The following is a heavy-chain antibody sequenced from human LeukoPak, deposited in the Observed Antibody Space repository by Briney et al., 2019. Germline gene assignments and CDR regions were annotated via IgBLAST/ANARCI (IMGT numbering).Heavy chain of an antibody. D-gene: IGHD3-22*01. CDR3: AKDSSSGYYNFDY. V-gene: IGHV3-23*01. CDR2: ISGSGGST. J-gene: IGHJ4*02. CDR1: GFIFSSYA. Sequence: PGGSLRLSCAASGFIFSSYAMNWVRQAPGKGLEWVSAISGSGGSTYYADSVKGRFTISRDNSKNTLYLQMNSLRAEDTAVYYCAKDSSSGYYNFDYWGQGTLVTVSS.